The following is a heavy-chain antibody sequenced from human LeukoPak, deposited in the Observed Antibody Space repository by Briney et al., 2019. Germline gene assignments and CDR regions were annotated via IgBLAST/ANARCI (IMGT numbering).Heavy chain of an antibody. V-gene: IGHV3-30*02. J-gene: IGHJ5*02. CDR1: GFTFKNYG. CDR3: VKDVHYLGSYRESLDP. D-gene: IGHD3-10*01. CDR2: LDYTGNNQ. Sequence: GGSLRLSCATSGFTFKNYGMHWVRQAPGEGLEWVTFLDYTGNNQYYADSMKGRLTISRDNSKNTVFLQMNNLRLEDTAIYYCVKDVHYLGSYRESLDPWGQGTLVTVSS.